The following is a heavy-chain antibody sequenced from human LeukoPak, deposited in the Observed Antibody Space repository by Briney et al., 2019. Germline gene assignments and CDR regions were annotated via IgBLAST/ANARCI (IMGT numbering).Heavy chain of an antibody. D-gene: IGHD6-19*01. Sequence: GASVKVSCKASGYTFTSYGISWVRQAPGQGLEWMGWISTYNGDTKYPQNFQGRVTMTTDASTSTAYMELRSLRSDDTAVYYCARDPSNTSGRYIYFDYWGQGSLVTVSS. CDR2: ISTYNGDT. V-gene: IGHV1-18*01. CDR3: ARDPSNTSGRYIYFDY. CDR1: GYTFTSYG. J-gene: IGHJ4*02.